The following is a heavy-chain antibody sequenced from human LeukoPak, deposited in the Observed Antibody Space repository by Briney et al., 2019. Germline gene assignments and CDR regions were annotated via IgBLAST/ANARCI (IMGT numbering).Heavy chain of an antibody. CDR1: GFTFSDYY. CDR2: ISSDNSTT. CDR3: ARQGYCSRGSCYWSGWFDP. J-gene: IGHJ5*02. D-gene: IGHD2-15*01. V-gene: IGHV3-11*01. Sequence: GGSLRLSCVVSGFTFSDYYMSWIRQAPGKGLEWVSYISSDNSTTYYADSVKGRFTVSRDNAKDSLYLQVNSLRAEDTAVYYCARQGYCSRGSCYWSGWFDPWGQGTLVTVSS.